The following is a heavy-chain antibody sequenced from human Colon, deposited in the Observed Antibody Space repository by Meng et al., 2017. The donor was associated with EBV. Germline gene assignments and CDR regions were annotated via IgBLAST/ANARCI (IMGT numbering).Heavy chain of an antibody. CDR1: GGSFRDYY. V-gene: IGHV4-34*01. Sequence: VRLETVGAGLLEPWETLSRSCAGHGGSFRDYYWTGTRHPPGKGLGWIGEIDHRGNTKYNPSLKSRVTISLDTSKKQFSIKVSSVTATDSAVYYCARRGPSGNFSPWSQGALVTVSS. CDR3: ARRGPSGNFSP. D-gene: IGHD3-10*01. CDR2: IDHRGNT. J-gene: IGHJ5*02.